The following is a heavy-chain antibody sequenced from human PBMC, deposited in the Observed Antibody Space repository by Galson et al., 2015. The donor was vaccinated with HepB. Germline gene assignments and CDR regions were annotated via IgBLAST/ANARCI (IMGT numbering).Heavy chain of an antibody. V-gene: IGHV1-18*01. CDR1: GYTFTSYG. Sequence: SVKVSCKASGYTFTSYGISWVRQAPGQGLEWMGWISAYNGNTNYAQKLQGRVTMTTDTSTSTAYMELRSLRSADTAVYYCAIGTIAVPGTPYFHYYFMDVWGTGTTVTVSS. D-gene: IGHD6-19*01. J-gene: IGHJ6*03. CDR3: AIGTIAVPGTPYFHYYFMDV. CDR2: ISAYNGNT.